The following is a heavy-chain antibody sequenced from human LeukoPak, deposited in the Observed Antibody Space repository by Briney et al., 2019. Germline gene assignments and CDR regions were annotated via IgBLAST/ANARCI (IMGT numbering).Heavy chain of an antibody. V-gene: IGHV4-39*01. D-gene: IGHD5-12*01. Sequence: SETLSLTCTVSGGSISSSSYYWGWIRQPPGEGLEWIGSIYYSGSTYYNPSLKSRVTISVDTSKNQFSLKLSSVTAADTAVYYCARPVDKAESFDYWGQGTLVTVSS. CDR3: ARPVDKAESFDY. CDR1: GGSISSSSYY. J-gene: IGHJ4*02. CDR2: IYYSGST.